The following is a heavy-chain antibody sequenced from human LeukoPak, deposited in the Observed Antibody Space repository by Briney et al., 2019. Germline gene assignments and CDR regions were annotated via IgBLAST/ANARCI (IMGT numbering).Heavy chain of an antibody. J-gene: IGHJ4*02. CDR2: TYYRSKWYN. CDR1: GDSVSSNSAA. V-gene: IGHV6-1*01. Sequence: SQTLSLTCAICGDSVSSNSAAWNWIRQSPSSGLEWLARTYYRSKWYNDYAVSVKSRITVNPDTSKNQFSLQLSSVTPEDTAVYYCARDLGSIAAVFDYWGQGSLVTVSS. D-gene: IGHD6-13*01. CDR3: ARDLGSIAAVFDY.